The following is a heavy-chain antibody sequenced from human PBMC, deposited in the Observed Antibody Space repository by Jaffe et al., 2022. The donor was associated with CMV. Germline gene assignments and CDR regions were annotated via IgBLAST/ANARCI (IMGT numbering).Heavy chain of an antibody. V-gene: IGHV2-5*02. D-gene: IGHD2-15*01. J-gene: IGHJ5*02. CDR1: GFSLSTSGVG. CDR2: IYWDDDK. CDR3: AHGGPGYCSGGSCYGDNWFDP. Sequence: QITLKESGPTLVKPTQTLTLTCTFSGFSLSTSGVGVGWIRQPPGKALEWLALIYWDDDKRYSPSLKSRLTITKDTSKNQVVLTMTNMDPVDTATYYCAHGGPGYCSGGSCYGDNWFDPWGQGTLVTVSS.